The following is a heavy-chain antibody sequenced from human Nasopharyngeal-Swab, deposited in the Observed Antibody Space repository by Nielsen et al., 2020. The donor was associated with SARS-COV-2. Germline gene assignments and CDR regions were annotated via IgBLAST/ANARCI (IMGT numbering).Heavy chain of an antibody. Sequence: SETLSLTCTVSGGSISSYYWSWIRQPPGKGLEWIGYIYYSGSTNYNTSLKSRVTISVDTSKNQFSLKLSSVTAADTAVYYCAREVYSSGYKDAFDIWGQGTMVTVSS. J-gene: IGHJ3*02. CDR3: AREVYSSGYKDAFDI. D-gene: IGHD3-22*01. CDR2: IYYSGST. CDR1: GGSISSYY. V-gene: IGHV4-59*01.